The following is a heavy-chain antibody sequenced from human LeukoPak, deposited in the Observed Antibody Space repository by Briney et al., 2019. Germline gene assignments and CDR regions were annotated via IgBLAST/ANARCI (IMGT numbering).Heavy chain of an antibody. CDR1: GFTLSHYS. V-gene: IGHV3-48*02. CDR2: GSSSGSTI. CDR3: ARAIVGWFDL. Sequence: GGSLRLSCAASGFTLSHYSINWVRQAPGKGLEWVSYGSSSGSTIHYADSVKGRFTISRDNAENSLYLQMNSLRDEDTAVYYCARAIVGWFDLWGQGTLVTVSS. J-gene: IGHJ5*02. D-gene: IGHD3-22*01.